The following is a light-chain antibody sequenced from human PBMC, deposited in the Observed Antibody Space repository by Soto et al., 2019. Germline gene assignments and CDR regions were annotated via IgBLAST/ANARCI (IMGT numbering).Light chain of an antibody. Sequence: DIQMTQSPSSLSASVGDRVTITCRASQGISSWLAWYQQKPEKAPKSLIYAASNLQSGVPSRFSGSGSGTDFTLTISSLQPEEFATYDCQQYSSYPLTFGGGTKVEIK. V-gene: IGKV1D-16*01. CDR2: AAS. J-gene: IGKJ4*01. CDR3: QQYSSYPLT. CDR1: QGISSW.